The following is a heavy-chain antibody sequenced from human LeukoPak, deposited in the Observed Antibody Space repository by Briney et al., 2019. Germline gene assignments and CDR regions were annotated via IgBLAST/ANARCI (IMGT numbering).Heavy chain of an antibody. V-gene: IGHV3-23*01. J-gene: IGHJ4*02. CDR2: ISGSGGST. CDR3: AKDPYYGDPSGY. D-gene: IGHD4-17*01. CDR1: GGTFSSYA. Sequence: SCKASGGTFSSYAMSWVRQAPGKGLEWVSAISGSGGSTYYADSVKGRFTISRDNSKNTLYLQMNSLRAEDTAVYYCAKDPYYGDPSGYWGQGTLVTVSS.